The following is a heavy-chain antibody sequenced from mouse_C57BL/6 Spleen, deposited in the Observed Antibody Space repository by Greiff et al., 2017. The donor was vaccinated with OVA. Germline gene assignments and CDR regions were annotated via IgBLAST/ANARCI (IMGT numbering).Heavy chain of an antibody. D-gene: IGHD4-1*01. V-gene: IGHV5-17*01. CDR1: GFTFSDYG. CDR2: ISSGSSTI. CDR3: ARGLELDY. Sequence: EVQLVESGGGLVKPGGSLKLSCAASGFTFSDYGMHWVRQAPEKGLEWVAYISSGSSTIYYADTVKGRFTISRDNAKNTLFLQMTSLRSEDTAMYYCARGLELDYWGQGTTLTVSS. J-gene: IGHJ2*01.